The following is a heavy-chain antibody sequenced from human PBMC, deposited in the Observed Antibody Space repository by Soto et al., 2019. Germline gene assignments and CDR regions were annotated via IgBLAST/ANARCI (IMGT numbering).Heavy chain of an antibody. CDR3: ARLGPTTVPTSYFTGNYNGMDV. D-gene: IGHD4-17*01. CDR1: VGSISRGDYY. V-gene: IGHV4-30-4*01. J-gene: IGHJ6*02. CDR2: IYYXXSX. Sequence: SETLSLTCTVSVGSISRGDYYWIWIRQPPGKGLEWIGYIYYXXSXXXXXXXXXXXXISVDTSKNQFSLKLSSVTAADTAVYCCARLGPTTVPTSYFTGNYNGMDVWGQGTTVTVSS.